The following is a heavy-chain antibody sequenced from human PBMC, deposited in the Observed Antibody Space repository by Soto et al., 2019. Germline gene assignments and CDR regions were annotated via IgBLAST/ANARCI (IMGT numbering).Heavy chain of an antibody. D-gene: IGHD3-22*01. CDR2: ISSSSSYI. V-gene: IGHV3-21*01. Sequence: PVVSLRLSCAASGFTFSSYSMNWFRQAPGKGLEWVSSISSSSSYIYYADSVKGRFTISRDNAKNSLYLQMNSLRAEDTAVYYCARSVPGEDYDSSGYPHFEDWGQGTLVTVAS. J-gene: IGHJ4*02. CDR1: GFTFSSYS. CDR3: ARSVPGEDYDSSGYPHFED.